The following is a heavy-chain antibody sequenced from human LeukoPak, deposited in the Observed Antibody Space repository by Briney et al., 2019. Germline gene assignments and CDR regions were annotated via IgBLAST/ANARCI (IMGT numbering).Heavy chain of an antibody. V-gene: IGHV3-30-3*01. Sequence: SGGSLRLSCTASGFTFSSFAMHWVRQAPGEGLEWVAVISYDGSNKYSADSVKGRFTISRDNSRNTLYLQMNSLRAEDTAVYYCARDQMISAAGLDYWGQGTLVTASS. CDR2: ISYDGSNK. D-gene: IGHD6-13*01. CDR1: GFTFSSFA. J-gene: IGHJ4*02. CDR3: ARDQMISAAGLDY.